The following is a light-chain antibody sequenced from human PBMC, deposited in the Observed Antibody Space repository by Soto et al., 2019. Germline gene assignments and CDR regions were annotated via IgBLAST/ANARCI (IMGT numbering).Light chain of an antibody. CDR2: GAS. J-gene: IGKJ1*01. CDR3: QQYGSSPWT. CDR1: QSVISSY. Sequence: IVLTQSPGTLSSSPGERATLSCRASQSVISSYLAWYQQKPGQAPRFLISGASNRATNIPDRFSGSGSGTDFTLTISRLEPEDFAVYYFQQYGSSPWTFGQGTKVEIK. V-gene: IGKV3-20*01.